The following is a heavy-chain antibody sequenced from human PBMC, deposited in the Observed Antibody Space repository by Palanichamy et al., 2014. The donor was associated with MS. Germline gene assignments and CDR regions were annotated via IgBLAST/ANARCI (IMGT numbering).Heavy chain of an antibody. CDR2: INHSGNT. D-gene: IGHD6-6*01. CDR1: GGSFSDYY. V-gene: IGHV4-34*01. CDR3: ATLMSSSGADH. Sequence: QVQLQQWGAGLLKPSETLSLTCGVYGGSFSDYYWNWIRQPPGMGLEWIGEINHSGNTNYNPSLKSRVTISVDTSKNQLSLKVSSVTAADTAVYYCATLMSSSGADHWGQGTLATVSS. J-gene: IGHJ4*02.